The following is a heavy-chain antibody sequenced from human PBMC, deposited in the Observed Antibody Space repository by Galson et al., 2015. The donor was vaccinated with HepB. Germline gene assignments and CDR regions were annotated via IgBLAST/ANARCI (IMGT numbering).Heavy chain of an antibody. D-gene: IGHD3-3*01. J-gene: IGHJ4*02. CDR2: ISSSGNTI. V-gene: IGHV3-11*01. CDR1: GFIFGDNY. Sequence: SLRLSCAASGFIFGDNYMGWIRQAPGQGLEWVSYISSSGNTIYYADSVKGRFTISRDNAKNSLYLHMNSLRADATAVYYCARGVGTDYNFWGGYYETLYFDYWGQGTLVSVSS. CDR3: ARGVGTDYNFWGGYYETLYFDY.